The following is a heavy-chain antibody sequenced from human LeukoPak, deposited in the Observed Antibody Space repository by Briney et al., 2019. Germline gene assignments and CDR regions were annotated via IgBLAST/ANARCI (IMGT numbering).Heavy chain of an antibody. V-gene: IGHV4-59*01. D-gene: IGHD3-10*01. CDR3: ARGITMVRGVMPSDAFDI. J-gene: IGHJ3*02. Sequence: SETLSLTCTVSGGSISSYYWSWIRQPPGKGLEWIGYIYYSGSTNCNPSLKSRVTISVDTSKNQFSLKLSSVTAADTAVYYCARGITMVRGVMPSDAFDIWGQGAMVTVSS. CDR2: IYYSGST. CDR1: GGSISSYY.